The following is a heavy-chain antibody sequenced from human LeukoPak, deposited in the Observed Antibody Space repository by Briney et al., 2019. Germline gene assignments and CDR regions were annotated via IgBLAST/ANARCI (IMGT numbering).Heavy chain of an antibody. V-gene: IGHV4-39*07. CDR1: GGSMSSSSYY. CDR3: ARDLIAGGYYLD. D-gene: IGHD3-22*01. J-gene: IGHJ4*02. CDR2: IYYSGST. Sequence: SETLSLTCTVSGGSMSSSSYYWGWIRQTPGKGLEWIGTIYYSGSTYYNPSLKSRVTISVDTSKNQFSLKLSSVTAADTAVYYCARDLIAGGYYLDWGQGTLVTVSS.